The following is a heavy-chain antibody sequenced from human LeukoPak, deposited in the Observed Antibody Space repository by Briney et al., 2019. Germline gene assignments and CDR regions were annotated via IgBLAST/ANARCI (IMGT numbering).Heavy chain of an antibody. D-gene: IGHD1-20*01. CDR2: INHSGST. V-gene: IGHV4-34*01. J-gene: IGHJ5*02. CDR1: GGSISTYY. Sequence: SETLSLTCTVSGGSISTYYWSWIRQPPGKGLEWIGEINHSGSTNYNPSLKSRVTISVDTSKNQFSLKLSSVTAADTAVYYCARTRRYNWNPPSWFDPWGQGTLVTVSS. CDR3: ARTRRYNWNPPSWFDP.